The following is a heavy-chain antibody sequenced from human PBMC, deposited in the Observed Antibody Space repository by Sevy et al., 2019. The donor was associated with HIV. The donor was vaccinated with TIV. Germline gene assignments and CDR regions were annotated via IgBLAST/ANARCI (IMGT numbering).Heavy chain of an antibody. V-gene: IGHV4-38-2*01. CDR1: GYSISSGYQ. D-gene: IGHD6-25*01. CDR2: IYHSGST. Sequence: SETLSLTCAVSGYSISSGYQWGWNRQPPGKGLEWIGTIYHSGSTYYNPSLKSRVTISVDTSKNQFSLKVNSMTASDTVVYFCARVAAYWGQGILVTVSS. CDR3: ARVAAY. J-gene: IGHJ4*02.